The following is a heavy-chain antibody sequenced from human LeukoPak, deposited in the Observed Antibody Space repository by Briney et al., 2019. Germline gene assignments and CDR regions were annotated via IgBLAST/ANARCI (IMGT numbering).Heavy chain of an antibody. D-gene: IGHD4-17*01. CDR1: GGSISGSY. CDR2: MYNSGST. J-gene: IGHJ4*02. V-gene: IGHV4-59*01. Sequence: SETLSLICTVSGGSISGSYWSWIRQPPGKGLEWIAYMYNSGSTNYNPSLKSRVTISIDTSKNQFSLKLSSLTAADTAIYYCARGIESYGDYGYWGQGILVTVSS. CDR3: ARGIESYGDYGY.